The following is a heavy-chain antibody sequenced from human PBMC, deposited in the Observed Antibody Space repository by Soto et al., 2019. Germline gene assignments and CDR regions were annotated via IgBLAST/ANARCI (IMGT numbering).Heavy chain of an antibody. Sequence: QVQLVQSGAEVKKPGASVKVSCKASGYTFTSYGISWVRQAPGQGLEWMGWISAYNGNTNYAQKLQDRVTMTTDTSTSTAYMERRSLRSDDTAVYYCARAYQVDIVDRGYWFDPWGQGTLVTVSS. CDR3: ARAYQVDIVDRGYWFDP. J-gene: IGHJ5*02. CDR1: GYTFTSYG. V-gene: IGHV1-18*01. CDR2: ISAYNGNT. D-gene: IGHD2-15*01.